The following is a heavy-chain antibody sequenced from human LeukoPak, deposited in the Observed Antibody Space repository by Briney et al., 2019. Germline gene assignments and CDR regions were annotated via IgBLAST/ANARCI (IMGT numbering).Heavy chain of an antibody. V-gene: IGHV3-21*01. CDR3: ARAGTGYHSSSDY. Sequence: ETLSLTCTVSGYSISSGYYWGWIRQPPGKGLEWVSSISSSSSYIYYADSVKGRFTISRDNAKNSLYLQMNSLRVEDTAVYYCARAGTGYHSSSDYWGQGTLVTVSS. J-gene: IGHJ4*02. CDR2: ISSSSSYI. D-gene: IGHD3/OR15-3a*01. CDR1: GYSISSGYY.